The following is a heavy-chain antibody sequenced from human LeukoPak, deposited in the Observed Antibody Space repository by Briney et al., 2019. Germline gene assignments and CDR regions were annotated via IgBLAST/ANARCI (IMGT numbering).Heavy chain of an antibody. Sequence: GASVKVSCKALGYTFTDHYFHWRRQAPGQGIEWMGWIHPGRGDTNIAQKFQGRVSLTRDMSISTAYMELSRLTSDDTAVYYCARDHNWGPDDWGPGTLVSVSS. CDR3: ARDHNWGPDD. J-gene: IGHJ4*02. V-gene: IGHV1-2*02. CDR2: IHPGRGDT. D-gene: IGHD7-27*01. CDR1: GYTFTDHY.